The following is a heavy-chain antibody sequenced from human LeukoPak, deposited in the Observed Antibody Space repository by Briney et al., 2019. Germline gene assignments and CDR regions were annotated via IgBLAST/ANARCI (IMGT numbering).Heavy chain of an antibody. D-gene: IGHD4-11*01. Sequence: PGGSLRLSCAASGFTFSSYAMHWVRQAPGKGLEYVSAISSNGGSTYYANSVKGRFTISRDNSKNTLYLQMGSLRAEDMAVYYCARGSISNAYYYYYMDVWGKGTTVTVSS. CDR1: GFTFSSYA. CDR3: ARGSISNAYYYYYMDV. J-gene: IGHJ6*03. CDR2: ISSNGGST. V-gene: IGHV3-64*01.